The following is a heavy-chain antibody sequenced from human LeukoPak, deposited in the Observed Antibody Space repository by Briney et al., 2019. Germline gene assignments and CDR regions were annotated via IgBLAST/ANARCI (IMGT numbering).Heavy chain of an antibody. CDR2: ISTYNGYT. CDR1: GYTFTTYG. J-gene: IGHJ4*02. CDR3: ARYFFKQNWAYDILTEFDY. V-gene: IGHV1-18*01. Sequence: ASVKVSCKASGYTFTTYGMNWVRQAPGQGLEWLGWISTYNGYTNSAQNLQGRVTMSTDTSTSTAYIELRSLRSDDTAVYFCARYFFKQNWAYDILTEFDYWGQGTLVTVSS. D-gene: IGHD3-9*01.